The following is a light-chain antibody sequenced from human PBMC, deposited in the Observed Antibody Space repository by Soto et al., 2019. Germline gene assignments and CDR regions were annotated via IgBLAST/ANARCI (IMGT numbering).Light chain of an antibody. CDR1: GSDVGGSNS. CDR3: SSYTTSSALKVV. V-gene: IGLV2-14*01. Sequence: QSVLTQPASVSGSPGQSVTSSCTGTGSDVGGSNSVSWYQQHPGKATKLLIYDVRNWPSGVSNRVSGSKSGNTASLTISGLQAEDKGYYYCSSYTTSSALKVVFGGGTKRTVL. CDR2: DVR. J-gene: IGLJ2*01.